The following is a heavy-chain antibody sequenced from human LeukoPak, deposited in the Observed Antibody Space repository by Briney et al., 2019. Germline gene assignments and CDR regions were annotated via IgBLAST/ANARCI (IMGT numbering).Heavy chain of an antibody. CDR3: TQDLGGSSFNY. J-gene: IGHJ4*02. Sequence: SGGSLRLSCAASGFTVSNNYMTWVRQAPGKGLEWVSVIYPAGNTYYADSVKGRFTISRDNSKNTLYPQMNSLRVEDTAVYYCTQDLGGSSFNYWGQGTLVTVSS. V-gene: IGHV3-53*01. CDR2: IYPAGNT. D-gene: IGHD1-26*01. CDR1: GFTVSNNY.